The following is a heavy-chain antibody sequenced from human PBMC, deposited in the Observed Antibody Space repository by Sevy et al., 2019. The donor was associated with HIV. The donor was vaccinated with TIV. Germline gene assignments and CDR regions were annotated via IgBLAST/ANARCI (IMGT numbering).Heavy chain of an antibody. CDR1: GFTFSKYS. Sequence: GGSLRLSCAASGFTFSKYSMSWVRQPPGKGLEWVSTLSFGCGEINYADSVKGRFTISRDNSKNSLYLQMNNLRAEDTAVYYCAREGCTKPHDYWGQGTLVTGSS. CDR3: AREGCTKPHDY. D-gene: IGHD2-8*01. V-gene: IGHV3-23*01. J-gene: IGHJ4*02. CDR2: LSFGCGEI.